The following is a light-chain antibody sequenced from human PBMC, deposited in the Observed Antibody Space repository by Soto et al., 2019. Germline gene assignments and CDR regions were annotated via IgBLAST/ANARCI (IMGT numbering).Light chain of an antibody. CDR1: QSVRSSY. V-gene: IGKV3D-20*01. CDR2: DRS. CDR3: QQYDNSAPLS. Sequence: EIVLTQSPATLSLSPGDRATLSCGASQSVRSSYVAWYPQKAGLAPRLLIYDRSSRASGIPDRFSGSGSGTDFTLTIGRLEPEDFAVYYCQQYDNSAPLSFGGGTKVEMK. J-gene: IGKJ4*01.